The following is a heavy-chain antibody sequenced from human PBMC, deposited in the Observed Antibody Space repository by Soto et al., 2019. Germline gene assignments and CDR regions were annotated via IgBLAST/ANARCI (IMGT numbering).Heavy chain of an antibody. CDR2: VSRSSSYI. CDR3: ARCMGFDGSGYAFFES. CDR1: GFTFGGHT. D-gene: IGHD3-10*01. V-gene: IGHV3-21*01. Sequence: GGSLRLSCAASGFTFGGHTINWVRQAPGKGLEWVSSVSRSSSYIYYADSVKGRFTVSRDDAEKSLYLQMNSLRAEDTAIYYCARCMGFDGSGYAFFESWGQGTQVTVSS. J-gene: IGHJ4*02.